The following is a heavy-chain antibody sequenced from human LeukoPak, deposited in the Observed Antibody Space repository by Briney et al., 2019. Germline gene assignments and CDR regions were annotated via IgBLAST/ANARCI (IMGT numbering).Heavy chain of an antibody. D-gene: IGHD3-22*01. J-gene: IGHJ3*02. CDR3: ARGGPVGDSSGPLDI. Sequence: ASVKVSRKASGYTFTSYYMHWVRQAPGQGLEWMGIINPSGGSTSYAQKFQGRVTMTRDTSTSTVYMGLSSLRSEDTAVYYCARGGPVGDSSGPLDIWGQGTMVTVSS. V-gene: IGHV1-46*01. CDR2: INPSGGST. CDR1: GYTFTSYY.